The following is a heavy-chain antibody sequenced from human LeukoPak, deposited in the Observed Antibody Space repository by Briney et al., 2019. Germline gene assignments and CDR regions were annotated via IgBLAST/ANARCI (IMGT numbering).Heavy chain of an antibody. D-gene: IGHD6-19*01. Sequence: SETLSLTCAVYGGSFSGYYWSWIRQPPGKGLEWIGEINHSGSTNYNPSLKSRVTISVDTSKNQFSLKLSSVTAADTAVYYCARARSGWYFDYWGQGTLVTVSS. CDR1: GGSFSGYY. CDR2: INHSGST. J-gene: IGHJ4*02. CDR3: ARARSGWYFDY. V-gene: IGHV4-34*01.